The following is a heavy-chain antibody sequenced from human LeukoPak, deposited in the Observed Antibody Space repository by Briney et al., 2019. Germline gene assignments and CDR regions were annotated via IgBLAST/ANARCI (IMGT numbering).Heavy chain of an antibody. V-gene: IGHV4-59*03. CDR1: GDSLNTYY. CDR3: AIGVRLVVPSNWFVP. CDR2: VASSGTS. Sequence: PSETLSLTCTVSGDSLNTYYWTSIWQTPGKELEWIGFVASSGTSNYNPSLKSRVSISIDTSKNQFSLALTSVTPADTAVYSGAIGVRLVVPSNWFVPCGQGTLVSVSS. D-gene: IGHD2-21*01. J-gene: IGHJ5*02.